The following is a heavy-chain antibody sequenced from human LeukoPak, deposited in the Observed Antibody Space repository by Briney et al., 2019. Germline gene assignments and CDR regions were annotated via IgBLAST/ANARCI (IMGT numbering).Heavy chain of an antibody. CDR2: ITKYDGRL. J-gene: IGHJ4*02. Sequence: GGSLRLSCAASGFTFSSYAMSWVRQAPGKGLEWLASITKYDGRLYYADSVRGRFTISRDTSQNGLYLQMNSLRVDDSAIYYCAKDHSADGWPTFEYWGRGTLVTVSS. CDR1: GFTFSSYA. V-gene: IGHV3-23*01. D-gene: IGHD5-24*01. CDR3: AKDHSADGWPTFEY.